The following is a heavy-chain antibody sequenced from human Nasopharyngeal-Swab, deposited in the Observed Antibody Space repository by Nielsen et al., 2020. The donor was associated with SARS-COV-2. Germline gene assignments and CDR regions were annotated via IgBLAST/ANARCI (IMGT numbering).Heavy chain of an antibody. V-gene: IGHV1-8*01. Sequence: WVRQAPGQGLEWMGWMSPNSGNTGYAQKFQGRVTMTRNTSISTAYMELSSLRSEDTAVYYCARAVEFCSSTSCYSSAFDIWGQGTMVTVSS. CDR2: MSPNSGNT. CDR3: ARAVEFCSSTSCYSSAFDI. D-gene: IGHD2-2*01. J-gene: IGHJ3*02.